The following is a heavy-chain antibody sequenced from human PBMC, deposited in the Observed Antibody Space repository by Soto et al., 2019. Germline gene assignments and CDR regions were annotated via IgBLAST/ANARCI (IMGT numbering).Heavy chain of an antibody. V-gene: IGHV3-20*04. CDR3: ARALGGPDHHFDS. CDR1: GFTFDDYG. CDR2: VNWSGGNS. J-gene: IGHJ4*02. D-gene: IGHD1-26*01. Sequence: EVQLVQSGGSVVRPGGSLRLSCTASGFTFDDYGMAWVRQFPGKGLEWVSGVNWSGGNSGYADSVKGRFTISRDNAKKTLYLHMNSLGGGDTAFYFCARALGGPDHHFDSWGQGTLVTVST.